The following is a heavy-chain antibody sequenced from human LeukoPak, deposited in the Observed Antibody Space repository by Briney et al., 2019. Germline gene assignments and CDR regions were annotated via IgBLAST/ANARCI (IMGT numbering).Heavy chain of an antibody. CDR2: ISYDGSNK. Sequence: GGSLRLSCAASGFTFSSCAMHWVRQAPGKGLEWVAVISYDGSNKYYADSVKGRFTISRDNSKNTLYLQMNSLRAEDTAVYYCARQPLGYNWNEFRYYYYYGMDVWGQGTTVTVSS. V-gene: IGHV3-30-3*01. D-gene: IGHD1-1*01. CDR3: ARQPLGYNWNEFRYYYYYGMDV. CDR1: GFTFSSCA. J-gene: IGHJ6*02.